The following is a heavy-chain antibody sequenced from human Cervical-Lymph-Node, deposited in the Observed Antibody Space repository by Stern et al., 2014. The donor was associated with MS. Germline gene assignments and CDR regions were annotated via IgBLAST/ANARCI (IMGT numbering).Heavy chain of an antibody. CDR2: IIPLFGTP. CDR1: GGSFSAYS. Sequence: VHLVDSGAEVKKPGSSVKVSCKASGGSFSAYSFTWVRQAPGHGLEWMGGIIPLFGTPNYAQKFQGSVTITADESTTTAYLELRSLRSEDTAVYYCVWRDCSTTSCYAVGTSDIWGQGTVVTVSS. D-gene: IGHD2-2*01. V-gene: IGHV1-69*01. J-gene: IGHJ3*02. CDR3: VWRDCSTTSCYAVGTSDI.